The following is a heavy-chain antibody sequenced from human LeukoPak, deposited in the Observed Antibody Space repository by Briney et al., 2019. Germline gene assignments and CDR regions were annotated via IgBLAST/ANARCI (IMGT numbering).Heavy chain of an antibody. D-gene: IGHD6-13*01. J-gene: IGHJ4*02. CDR2: IIPIFGTA. CDR3: ARVGIAAAGTSH. V-gene: IGHV1-69*13. Sequence: SVKVSCKTSGYTFTGYYIHWVRQAPGQGLEWMGGIIPIFGTANYAQKFQGRVTITADESTSTAYMELSSLRSEDTAVYYCARVGIAAAGTSHWGQGTLVTVSS. CDR1: GYTFTGYY.